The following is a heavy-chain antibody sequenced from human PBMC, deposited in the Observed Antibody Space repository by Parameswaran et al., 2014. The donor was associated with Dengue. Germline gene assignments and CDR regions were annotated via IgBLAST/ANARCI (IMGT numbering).Heavy chain of an antibody. Sequence: SWVRQAPGQGLEWMGGIIPIFGTANYAQKFQGRVTITADESTSAAYMELSSLRSEDTAVYYCARGLDSVGPAAMLPRGYYYYMDVWGKGTTVTVSS. D-gene: IGHD2-2*01. V-gene: IGHV1-69*01. CDR3: ARGLDSVGPAAMLPRGYYYYMDV. CDR2: IIPIFGTA. J-gene: IGHJ6*03.